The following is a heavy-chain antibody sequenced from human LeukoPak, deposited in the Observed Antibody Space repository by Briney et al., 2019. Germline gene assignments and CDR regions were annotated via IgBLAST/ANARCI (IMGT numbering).Heavy chain of an antibody. D-gene: IGHD2-15*01. CDR2: ISGSGGST. V-gene: IGHV3-23*01. CDR1: GFTFSSYA. J-gene: IGHJ3*02. CDR3: ARARSVEDAFDI. Sequence: PGGSLRLSCAASGFTFSSYAMSWVRQAPGKGLEWVSAISGSGGSTYYADSVKGRFTISRDNSKNTLYLQMNSLRAEDTAVYYCARARSVEDAFDIWGQGTMVTVSS.